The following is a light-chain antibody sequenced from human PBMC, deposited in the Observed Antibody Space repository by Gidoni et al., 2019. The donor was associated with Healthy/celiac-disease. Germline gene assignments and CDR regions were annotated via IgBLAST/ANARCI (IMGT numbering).Light chain of an antibody. J-gene: IGKJ4*01. CDR1: QDISNS. CDR3: QQYDNLLLT. V-gene: IGKV1-33*01. Sequence: DIQLTQSPSSLSASVGDRVTITCQASQDISNSLNWYQQKPGKAPKLLIYDASNLETGVPSRFSGSGSGTDFTFTISSLQPEDIATYYCQQYDNLLLTFGGXTKVEIK. CDR2: DAS.